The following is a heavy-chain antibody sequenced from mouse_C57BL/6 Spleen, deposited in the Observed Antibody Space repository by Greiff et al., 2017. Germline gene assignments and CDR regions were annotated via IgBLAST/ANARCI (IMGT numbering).Heavy chain of an antibody. V-gene: IGHV1-82*01. CDR3: ARSPYDYDGGDY. J-gene: IGHJ4*01. CDR1: GYAFSSSW. CDR2: IYPGDGDT. D-gene: IGHD2-4*01. Sequence: QVQLQQSGPELVKPGASVKISCKASGYAFSSSWMNWVKQRPGKGLEWIGRIYPGDGDTNYNGKFKGKATLTADKSSSTAYMQLSSLTSEDSAVYFGARSPYDYDGGDYWGQGTSVTVSS.